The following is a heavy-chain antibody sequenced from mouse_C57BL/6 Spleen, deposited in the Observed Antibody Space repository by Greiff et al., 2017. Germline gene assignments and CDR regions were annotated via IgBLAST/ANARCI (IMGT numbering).Heavy chain of an antibody. Sequence: EVKLVESGGGLVKPGGSLKLSCAASGFTFSDYGMHWVRQAPEKGLEWVAYISSGSSTIYYADTVKGRFTISRDNAKNTLFLQMTSLRSEDTAMYYCARSSNWDFDYWGQGTTLTVSS. CDR1: GFTFSDYG. V-gene: IGHV5-17*01. J-gene: IGHJ2*01. CDR2: ISSGSSTI. CDR3: ARSSNWDFDY. D-gene: IGHD4-1*01.